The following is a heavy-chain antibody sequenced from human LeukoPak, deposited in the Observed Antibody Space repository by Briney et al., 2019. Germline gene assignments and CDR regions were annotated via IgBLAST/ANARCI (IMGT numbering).Heavy chain of an antibody. CDR3: ARRSWGVYYFDY. Sequence: SETLSLTCTVSGGSISCYYWSWIRQPPGKGLEWIGYIYTSGSTNYNPSLKSRVTISVDTSKNQFSLKLSSVTAADTAVYYCARRSWGVYYFDYWGQGTLVTVSS. CDR1: GGSISCYY. D-gene: IGHD3-10*01. V-gene: IGHV4-4*09. CDR2: IYTSGST. J-gene: IGHJ4*02.